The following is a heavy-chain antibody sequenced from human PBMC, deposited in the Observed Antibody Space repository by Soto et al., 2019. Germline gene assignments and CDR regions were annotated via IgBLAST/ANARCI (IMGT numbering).Heavy chain of an antibody. CDR3: ARLLGDVTTFQY. J-gene: IGHJ4*02. CDR1: VFTVGSNS. CDR2: IKYDGIAK. V-gene: IGHV3-7*01. D-gene: IGHD3-10*01. Sequence: GGSLRLSCAVSVFTVGSNSMSWVRQAPGKGLEWVASIKYDGIAKYYADSVEGRFTISRDNTKNSLYLQMNTLRVEDTAVYYCARLLGDVTTFQYWGQGTLVTVSS.